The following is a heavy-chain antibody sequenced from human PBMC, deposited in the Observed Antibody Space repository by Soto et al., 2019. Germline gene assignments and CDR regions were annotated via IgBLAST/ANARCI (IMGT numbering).Heavy chain of an antibody. D-gene: IGHD3-10*01. CDR3: ARVRITMVRGVRAPNWFDP. Sequence: ASVKVSCKASGYTFTSYGISWVRQAPGQGLEWMGWISAYNGNTNYAQKLQGRVTMTTDTSTSTAYMELSRLRSDDTAVYYCARVRITMVRGVRAPNWFDPWGQGTLVTVSS. CDR1: GYTFTSYG. V-gene: IGHV1-18*01. CDR2: ISAYNGNT. J-gene: IGHJ5*02.